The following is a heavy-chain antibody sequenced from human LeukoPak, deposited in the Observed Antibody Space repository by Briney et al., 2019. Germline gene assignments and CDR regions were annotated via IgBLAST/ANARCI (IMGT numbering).Heavy chain of an antibody. V-gene: IGHV3-15*01. D-gene: IGHD3-22*01. Sequence: GGSLRLSCAASGFTFSNAWMSWVRQAPGKGREWVVRIKSKTDGGTTDYAAPVKGRFTISRDDSKNTLYLQMNSLKTEDTAVYYCTTLYYYDSSGYYFRAFDIWGQGTMVTVSS. CDR3: TTLYYYDSSGYYFRAFDI. J-gene: IGHJ3*02. CDR1: GFTFSNAW. CDR2: IKSKTDGGTT.